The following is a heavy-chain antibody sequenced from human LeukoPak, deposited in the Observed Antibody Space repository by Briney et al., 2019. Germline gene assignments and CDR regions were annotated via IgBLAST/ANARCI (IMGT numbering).Heavy chain of an antibody. D-gene: IGHD3-10*02. CDR2: IGDSDERS. CDR1: GFTFSSFA. Sequence: GGSLRLSCAASGFTFSSFAMSWVRQAPGKGPEWVSSIGDSDERSSYADSVKGRFTISRDNSKNTLYLQLNSLTVDDTAVYYCARPAGRVRGWYFDLWGRGTLVTVSS. J-gene: IGHJ2*01. CDR3: ARPAGRVRGWYFDL. V-gene: IGHV3-23*01.